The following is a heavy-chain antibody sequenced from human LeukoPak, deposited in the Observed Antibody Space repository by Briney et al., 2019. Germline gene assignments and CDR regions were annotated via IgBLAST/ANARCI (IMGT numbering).Heavy chain of an antibody. D-gene: IGHD2-2*02. CDR2: INPNSGGT. V-gene: IGHV1-2*06. Sequence: ASVKVSCKASGYTFTGYYMHWVRQAPGQGLEWMGRINPNSGGTNYAQKFQGRVTMTRDTSISTAYMELSRLRSDDTAVYYCAREVGYCSSTSCYNSMYYYYGMDVWGQGTTVTVSS. CDR3: AREVGYCSSTSCYNSMYYYYGMDV. J-gene: IGHJ6*02. CDR1: GYTFTGYY.